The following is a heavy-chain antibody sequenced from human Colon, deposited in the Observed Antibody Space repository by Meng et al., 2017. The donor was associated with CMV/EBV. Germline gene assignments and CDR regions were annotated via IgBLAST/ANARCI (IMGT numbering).Heavy chain of an antibody. D-gene: IGHD3-22*01. CDR1: FSNYG. V-gene: IGHV1-18*01. CDR2: ISATTGDT. Sequence: FSNYGISWVRQAPGQGLEWMGWISATTGDTNYAQKFQDRVTMTTDTSSSTAYMELRSLRSDDTAIYYCSREPSQLDYFDFGGYYSDYWGQGTLVTVSS. J-gene: IGHJ4*02. CDR3: SREPSQLDYFDFGGYYSDY.